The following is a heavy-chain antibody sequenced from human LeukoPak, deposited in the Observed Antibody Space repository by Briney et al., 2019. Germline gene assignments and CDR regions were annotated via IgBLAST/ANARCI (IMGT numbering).Heavy chain of an antibody. CDR2: TSSDLNVK. Sequence: GGSLRLSCAASGFTFRNYVIHWVRQAPGKGLEWVAVTSSDLNVKLYADSVKGRFTITRDDSRSTLYLQMNSLRPEDTAIYYCAREGYYGSGSPPSLYFDYWGQGTLVTVSS. V-gene: IGHV3-30-3*01. J-gene: IGHJ4*02. CDR3: AREGYYGSGSPPSLYFDY. D-gene: IGHD3-10*01. CDR1: GFTFRNYV.